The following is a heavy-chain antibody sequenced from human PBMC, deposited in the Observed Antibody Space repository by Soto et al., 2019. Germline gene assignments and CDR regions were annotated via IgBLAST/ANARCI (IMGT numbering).Heavy chain of an antibody. V-gene: IGHV4-59*01. CDR2: SYYSGNT. CDR3: ARDQVGTVTGYYYCYGLDV. CDR1: GGSISNDF. D-gene: IGHD1-26*01. Sequence: SETLSLTCTVSGGSISNDFWSWIRKPPGKGLEWIGYSYYSGNTAYNPSLNSRVTISVDTSRKQFSLNVNSVTAADTAVYYCARDQVGTVTGYYYCYGLDVWGQGTLVTVSS. J-gene: IGHJ6*02.